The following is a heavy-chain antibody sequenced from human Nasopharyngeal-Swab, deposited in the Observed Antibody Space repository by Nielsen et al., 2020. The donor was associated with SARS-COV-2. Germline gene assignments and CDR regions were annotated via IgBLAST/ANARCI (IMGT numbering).Heavy chain of an antibody. CDR2: IYSGGST. CDR3: AKLASSSAFDH. Sequence: GGSLRLSCAASGFTFSSYAMSWVRQAPGKGLEWVSVIYSGGSTYYADSVKGRFTISRDNSKNTLYLQMNSLRAEDTAVYYCAKLASSSAFDHWGQGTLVTVSS. CDR1: GFTFSSYA. J-gene: IGHJ4*02. V-gene: IGHV3-23*03. D-gene: IGHD6-6*01.